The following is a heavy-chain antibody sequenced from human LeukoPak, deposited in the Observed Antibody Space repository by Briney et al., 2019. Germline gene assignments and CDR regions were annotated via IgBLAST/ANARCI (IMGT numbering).Heavy chain of an antibody. Sequence: SSETLSLTCTVSGGSISTGSYYWGWIRQPPGKGLEGIGSIYYTGGTYYNPSLKSRVTISVDTSKNQFSLKLTSVTAADTGVYFCARQYDYWGQGTLVTVSS. V-gene: IGHV4-39*01. CDR2: IYYTGGT. CDR3: ARQYDY. J-gene: IGHJ4*02. CDR1: GGSISTGSYY.